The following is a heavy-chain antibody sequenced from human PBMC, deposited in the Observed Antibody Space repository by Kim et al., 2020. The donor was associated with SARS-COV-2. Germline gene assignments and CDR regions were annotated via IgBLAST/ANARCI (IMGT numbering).Heavy chain of an antibody. J-gene: IGHJ4*02. Sequence: SETLSLTCTVSGDSISSSFNYWGWIRQPPGKGLEWIGSVYHSGTTYDSPSLKSRVTVSVDTSKNEFSLKVTSVTAADTAVYFCARLPHASSGYVDCWGQGILVTVSS. CDR3: ARLPHASSGYVDC. D-gene: IGHD3-22*01. CDR1: GDSISSSFNY. CDR2: VYHSGTT. V-gene: IGHV4-39*01.